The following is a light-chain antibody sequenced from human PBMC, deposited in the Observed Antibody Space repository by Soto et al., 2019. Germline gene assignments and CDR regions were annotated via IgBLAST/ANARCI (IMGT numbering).Light chain of an antibody. CDR3: QQYGSSRWT. V-gene: IGKV3-20*01. CDR1: QSVSSD. Sequence: EIVMTQSPATLSVSPGERATLPCRASQSVSSDLAWYHQKPGQAPRLLIYGASSRATGIPDRFSGSGSGTEFTLTISRLEPEDFAVYYCQQYGSSRWTFGQGTKVDIK. CDR2: GAS. J-gene: IGKJ1*01.